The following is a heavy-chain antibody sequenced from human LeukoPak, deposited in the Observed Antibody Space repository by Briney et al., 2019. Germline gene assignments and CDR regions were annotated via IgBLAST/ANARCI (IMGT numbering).Heavy chain of an antibody. V-gene: IGHV5-51*01. Sequence: GESLKISCKGSGYSFSSYWIGWVRQMPGKGLEWMGIIYPGDSDTRYSPSFQGQVTISADKSITTAYLQWSSLKASDTAMYYCTRRAETEERFDYWGQGTLVTVSS. J-gene: IGHJ4*02. CDR1: GYSFSSYW. CDR2: IYPGDSDT. CDR3: TRRAETEERFDY.